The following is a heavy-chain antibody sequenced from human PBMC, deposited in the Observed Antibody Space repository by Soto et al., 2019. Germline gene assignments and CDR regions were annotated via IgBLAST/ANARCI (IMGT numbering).Heavy chain of an antibody. V-gene: IGHV4-34*01. Sequence: PSETLSLTCAVYGGSFSGYYWNWIRQPPGKGLEWIGEINHSGSTNYNPSLKSRVTISVDTSKNQFSLKLSSVTAADTAVYYCARGITLPTPLDYWGQGTLVTVSS. D-gene: IGHD1-20*01. CDR1: GGSFSGYY. J-gene: IGHJ4*02. CDR2: INHSGST. CDR3: ARGITLPTPLDY.